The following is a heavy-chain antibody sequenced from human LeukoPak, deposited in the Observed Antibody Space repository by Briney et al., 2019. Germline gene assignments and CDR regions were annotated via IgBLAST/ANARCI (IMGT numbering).Heavy chain of an antibody. D-gene: IGHD6-19*01. CDR3: AKVLAVAGGY. V-gene: IGHV3-23*01. CDR1: GFTFSSYS. Sequence: GGPLRLSCAASGFTFSSYSMSWVPQAPGKGLEGVSTISGSGGSTHYADSVEGRCTISRDSSKNTLYLQMNSLRAGDTAVYYCAKVLAVAGGYWGQGTLVTVSS. J-gene: IGHJ4*02. CDR2: ISGSGGST.